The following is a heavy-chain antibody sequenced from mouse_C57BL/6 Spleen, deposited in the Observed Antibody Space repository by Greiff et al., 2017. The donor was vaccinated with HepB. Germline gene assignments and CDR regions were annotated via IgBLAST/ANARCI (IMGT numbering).Heavy chain of an antibody. CDR1: GFNIKDYY. Sequence: EVQLQQSGAELVKPGASVKLSCTASGFNIKDYYMHWVKQRTEQGLEWIGRIDPEDGEIKYAPKFQGKATITADTTSNTAYLQLSSLTSEDTAVYYCARSTDYYGSSYEYFDVWGTGTTVTVSS. D-gene: IGHD1-1*01. CDR3: ARSTDYYGSSYEYFDV. J-gene: IGHJ1*03. V-gene: IGHV14-2*01. CDR2: IDPEDGEI.